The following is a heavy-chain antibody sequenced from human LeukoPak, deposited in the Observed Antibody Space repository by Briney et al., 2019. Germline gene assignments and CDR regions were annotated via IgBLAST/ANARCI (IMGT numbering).Heavy chain of an antibody. Sequence: PSETLSLTCTVSGGSISSYYWSWIRQPPGKGLEWIGYIYYSGSTNYNPSLKSRVPISVDTSKNQFSLKLSSVTAADTAVYYCARFHYYGSGPRGHGMDVWGQGTTVTVSS. D-gene: IGHD3-10*01. J-gene: IGHJ6*02. CDR2: IYYSGST. CDR1: GGSISSYY. CDR3: ARFHYYGSGPRGHGMDV. V-gene: IGHV4-59*01.